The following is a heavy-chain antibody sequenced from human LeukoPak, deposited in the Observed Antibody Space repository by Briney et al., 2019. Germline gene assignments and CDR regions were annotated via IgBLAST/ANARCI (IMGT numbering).Heavy chain of an antibody. CDR2: ISSSGGGT. J-gene: IGHJ4*02. D-gene: IGHD2-21*01. Sequence: GGSLRLSCAASGFTLSSYDMTWVRQAPGKGLEWVSGISSSGGGTYFADSVKGRFTISRDNSKNTLYLQMNSLRAEDTAVYYCAKGTYCGGDCYFFDHWGQGTLVTVSS. CDR3: AKGTYCGGDCYFFDH. V-gene: IGHV3-23*01. CDR1: GFTLSSYD.